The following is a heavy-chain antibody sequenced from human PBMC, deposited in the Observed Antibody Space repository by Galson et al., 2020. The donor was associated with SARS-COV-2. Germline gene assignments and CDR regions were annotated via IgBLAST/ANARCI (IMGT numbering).Heavy chain of an antibody. CDR2: ISAYNGNT. J-gene: IGHJ5*02. CDR1: GYTFTSYG. CDR3: ARDLMAWAGLPGPET. V-gene: IGHV1-18*04. Sequence: GESLKISCKASGYTFTSYGISWVRQAPGQGLEWMGWISAYNGNTNYAQKLQGRVTMTTDTSTSTAYMELRSLRSDDTAVYYCARDLMAWAGLPGPETWGQGTLVTVSS. D-gene: IGHD6-19*01.